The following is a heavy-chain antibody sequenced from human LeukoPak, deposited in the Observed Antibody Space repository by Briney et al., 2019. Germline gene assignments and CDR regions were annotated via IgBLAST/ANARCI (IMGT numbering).Heavy chain of an antibody. V-gene: IGHV3-20*04. D-gene: IGHD2-15*01. CDR1: GLTFDDYG. CDR2: INWSGGST. Sequence: GGSLRLSCAASGLTFDDYGMSWVRQAPGKGLEWVSGINWSGGSTGYADSVKGRFTISRDNAKNSLYLQVNSLRAEDTALYYCARWTCSGGSCPMGYWGQGTLVTVSS. CDR3: ARWTCSGGSCPMGY. J-gene: IGHJ4*02.